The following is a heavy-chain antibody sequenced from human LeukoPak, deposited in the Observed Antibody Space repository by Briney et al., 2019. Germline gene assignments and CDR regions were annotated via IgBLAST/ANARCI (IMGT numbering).Heavy chain of an antibody. D-gene: IGHD2/OR15-2a*01. CDR3: AGNRNSYRYGMDL. CDR2: ISGSSGNT. J-gene: IGHJ6*02. Sequence: ASVKVSCKPSGYTFTTHYINWVRQAPGQGLEWMGWISGSSGNTNYAQKVQGRVTMTTDTSTNTAYMELRSLRSDDTAVYYCAGNRNSYRYGMDLWGQGTTVTVSS. CDR1: GYTFTTHY. V-gene: IGHV1-18*01.